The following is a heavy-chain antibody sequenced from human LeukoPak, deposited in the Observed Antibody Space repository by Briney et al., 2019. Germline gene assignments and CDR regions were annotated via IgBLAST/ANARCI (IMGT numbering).Heavy chain of an antibody. CDR2: IYTSGST. D-gene: IGHD3-3*01. CDR3: ARARFLEWSRFDP. CDR1: GGSISSYY. Sequence: SETLSLTCTLSGGSISSYYWSWIRQPAGKGLEWIGRIYTSGSTNYNPSLKSRVTMSVDASKNQFSLKLSSVTAADTAVYYCARARFLEWSRFDPWGQGTLVTVSS. V-gene: IGHV4-4*07. J-gene: IGHJ5*02.